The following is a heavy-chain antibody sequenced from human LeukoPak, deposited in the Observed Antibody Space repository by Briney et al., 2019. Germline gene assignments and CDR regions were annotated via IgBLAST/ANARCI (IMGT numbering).Heavy chain of an antibody. CDR3: AKDITMIVVVMDAFDI. V-gene: IGHV3-23*01. J-gene: IGHJ3*02. CDR1: GFTFSSYA. Sequence: GSLRLSCAASGFTFSSYAMSWVRQAPGKGLEGVSAISGSGGSTYYADSVKGRFTISRDNSKNTLYLQMNSLRAEDTAVYYCAKDITMIVVVMDAFDIWGQGTMVTVSS. D-gene: IGHD3-22*01. CDR2: ISGSGGST.